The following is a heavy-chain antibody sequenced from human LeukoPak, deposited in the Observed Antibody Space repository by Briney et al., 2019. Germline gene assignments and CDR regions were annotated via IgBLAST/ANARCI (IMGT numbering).Heavy chain of an antibody. V-gene: IGHV3-7*01. J-gene: IGHJ2*01. CDR1: GFTVSSYS. CDR2: INPDGNEK. Sequence: PGGSLRLSCAAAGFTVSSYSMNWVRQAPGKGLEWVANINPDGNEKYYLNSVRGRFTISRDNAQNSLYLQMNSLRAEDTAIYYCARNYYPNLGCFDLWGRGTLVTVSS. D-gene: IGHD3-10*01. CDR3: ARNYYPNLGCFDL.